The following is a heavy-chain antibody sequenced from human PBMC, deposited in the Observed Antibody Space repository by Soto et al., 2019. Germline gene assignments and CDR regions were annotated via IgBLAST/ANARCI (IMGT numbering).Heavy chain of an antibody. CDR3: ARSCHIVLVTAIHPLGY. D-gene: IGHD2-21*02. CDR1: GYSFTSYG. Sequence: XSVKVACQASGYSFTSYGITWVRQAPGKGLEWMGWISAYNGNTNYAQKLQGRVTMTTDTSTSTAYMELRSLRSDDTAVYYCARSCHIVLVTAIHPLGYWGQGTLVTVSS. J-gene: IGHJ4*02. CDR2: ISAYNGNT. V-gene: IGHV1-18*04.